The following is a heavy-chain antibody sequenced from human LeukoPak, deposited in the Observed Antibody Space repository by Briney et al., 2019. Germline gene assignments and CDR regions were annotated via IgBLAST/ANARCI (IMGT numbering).Heavy chain of an antibody. D-gene: IGHD6-19*01. Sequence: ASVKVSCKASGYTFTGFHMHWVRQAPGQGLEWMGWINHNSGGTKYAQKFQGRVTMTRDTSISTAYMELSRLRSDDTAVYYCARAEYSSGWSDYWGQGTLVTVSS. J-gene: IGHJ4*02. CDR3: ARAEYSSGWSDY. V-gene: IGHV1-2*02. CDR2: INHNSGGT. CDR1: GYTFTGFH.